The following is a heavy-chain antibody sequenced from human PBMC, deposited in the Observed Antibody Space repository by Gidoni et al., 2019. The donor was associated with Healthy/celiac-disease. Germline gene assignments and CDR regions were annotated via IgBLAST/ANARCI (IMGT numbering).Heavy chain of an antibody. Sequence: QVQLVESGGGVVQPGRSLRLSCAASGFTFSSYGMHWVRQAPGKGLEWVSVISYDGSNKYYADSVKGRFTISRDNSKNTLYLQMNSLRAEDTAVYYCAKGGRSRGWLYYYYYGMDVWGQGTTVTVSS. D-gene: IGHD6-19*01. CDR2: ISYDGSNK. J-gene: IGHJ6*02. V-gene: IGHV3-30*18. CDR3: AKGGRSRGWLYYYYYGMDV. CDR1: GFTFSSYG.